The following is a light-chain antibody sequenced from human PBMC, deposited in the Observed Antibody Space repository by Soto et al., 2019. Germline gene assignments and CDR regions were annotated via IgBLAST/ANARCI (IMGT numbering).Light chain of an antibody. CDR2: GAS. J-gene: IGKJ2*01. V-gene: IGKV3-15*01. Sequence: EIVMTQSPATLSVSPGERVTLSCRASQSVSSNLAWYQQKPGQAPRLLIYGASTRATGIPARFSGSVSGTEFTLTISSLQSEDFAVYYCQQYHNWPPFTVGQGTKLEIK. CDR1: QSVSSN. CDR3: QQYHNWPPFT.